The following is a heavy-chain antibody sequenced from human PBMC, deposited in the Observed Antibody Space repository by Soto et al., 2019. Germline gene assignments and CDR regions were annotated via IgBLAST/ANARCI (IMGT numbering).Heavy chain of an antibody. Sequence: VASVKVSCKASGYTFTSYGISWVRQAPGQGLEWMGWISAYNGNTNYAQKLQGRVTMTTDTSTSTAYMELRSLRSDDTAVYYCARGLIETYSSRGYYYGMEVWGQGTTVTVSS. D-gene: IGHD6-13*01. CDR1: GYTFTSYG. J-gene: IGHJ6*02. V-gene: IGHV1-18*04. CDR2: ISAYNGNT. CDR3: ARGLIETYSSRGYYYGMEV.